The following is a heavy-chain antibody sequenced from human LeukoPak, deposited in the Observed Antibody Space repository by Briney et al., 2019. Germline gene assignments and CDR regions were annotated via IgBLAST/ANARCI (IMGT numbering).Heavy chain of an antibody. CDR2: IYYSGST. D-gene: IGHD6-6*01. Sequence: PSETLSLTCTVSGGSISGNSYYWGWIRQPPGKGLEWIGNIYYSGSTYYNPSLKSRVTISVDTSKNQFSLKLSSVTAADTAVCYCARRLAARFFDYWGQGTLVTVSS. CDR3: ARRLAARFFDY. CDR1: GGSISGNSYY. J-gene: IGHJ4*02. V-gene: IGHV4-39*01.